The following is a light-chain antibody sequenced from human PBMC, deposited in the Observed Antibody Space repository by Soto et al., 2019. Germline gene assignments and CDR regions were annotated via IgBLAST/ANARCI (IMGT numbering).Light chain of an antibody. J-gene: IGKJ5*01. V-gene: IGKV1-5*03. CDR1: ESISTW. Sequence: GARVTITCRASESISTWLAWYQQKPGKAPKLLIYGASSLESGVPPRFSGDGSETDFTLTISSLQPEDFAIYLCQQLKNYPTTFGQGTRLE. CDR3: QQLKNYPTT. CDR2: GAS.